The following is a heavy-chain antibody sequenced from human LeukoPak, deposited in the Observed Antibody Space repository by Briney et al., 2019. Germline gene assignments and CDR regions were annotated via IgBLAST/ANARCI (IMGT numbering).Heavy chain of an antibody. J-gene: IGHJ4*02. D-gene: IGHD5-24*01. CDR2: IYSDNT. CDR1: GFTVSSNS. Sequence: PGGSLRLSCTVSGFTVSSNSMSWVRQAPGKGLEWVSFIYSDNTHYSDSVKGRFTISRDNAKNTLYLQMNSLRAEDTAVYYCARDEGMATIIHWGQGTLVTVSS. V-gene: IGHV3-53*01. CDR3: ARDEGMATIIH.